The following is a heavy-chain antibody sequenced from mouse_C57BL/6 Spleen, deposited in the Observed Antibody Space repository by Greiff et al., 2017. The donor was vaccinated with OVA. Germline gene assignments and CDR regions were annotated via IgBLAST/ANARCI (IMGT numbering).Heavy chain of an antibody. Sequence: EVKLVESGPGLVKPSQSLSLTCSVTGYSITSGYYRNWIRQFPGNKLEWMGYISYDGSNNYNPSLKNRISITRDTSKNQFFLKLNSVTTEDTATYYCARGSNYLAYWGQGTLVTVSA. CDR3: ARGSNYLAY. CDR1: GYSITSGYY. CDR2: ISYDGSN. V-gene: IGHV3-6*01. D-gene: IGHD2-5*01. J-gene: IGHJ3*01.